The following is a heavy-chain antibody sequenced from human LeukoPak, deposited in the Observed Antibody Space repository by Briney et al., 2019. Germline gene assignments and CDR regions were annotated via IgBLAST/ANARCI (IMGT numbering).Heavy chain of an antibody. CDR2: INPSGGST. D-gene: IGHD3-10*01. V-gene: IGHV1-46*01. CDR3: ARGLMVRGKPDAFDI. CDR1: GYTFTGYY. J-gene: IGHJ3*02. Sequence: GASVKVSCKASGYTFTGYYMHWVRQAPGQGLEWMGIINPSGGSTSYAQKFQGRVTMTRDTSISTAYMELSRLRSDDTAVYYCARGLMVRGKPDAFDIWGQGTMVTVSS.